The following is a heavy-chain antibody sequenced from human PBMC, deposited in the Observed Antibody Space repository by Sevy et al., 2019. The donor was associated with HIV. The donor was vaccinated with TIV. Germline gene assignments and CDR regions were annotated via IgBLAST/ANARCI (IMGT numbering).Heavy chain of an antibody. D-gene: IGHD2-2*01. CDR2: TSARDSST. J-gene: IGHJ4*02. CDR3: ARAPDPSCRSTRCYYFDY. CDR1: GFSFSSYA. Sequence: GGSLRLSCVASGFSFSSYAVSWVGQAPGKGLEWVAATSARDSSTYHADSVRGRFTISRDNSKNALYLQMNSLRAEDTAVYYCARAPDPSCRSTRCYYFDYWGQGTLVTVSS. V-gene: IGHV3-23*01.